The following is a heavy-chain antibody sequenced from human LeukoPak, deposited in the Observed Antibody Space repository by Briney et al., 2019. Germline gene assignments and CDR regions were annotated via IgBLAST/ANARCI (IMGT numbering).Heavy chain of an antibody. J-gene: IGHJ4*02. D-gene: IGHD2-2*01. Sequence: GASVKVSCKASGGTFSSYAISWVRQAPGQGLEWMGGIIPVFGTANYAQKFQGRVTITTDESTSTAYMELSSLRSEDTAVYYCAREGRYCSSTSCRAGTFDYWGQGTLVTVSS. CDR2: IIPVFGTA. CDR1: GGTFSSYA. CDR3: AREGRYCSSTSCRAGTFDY. V-gene: IGHV1-69*05.